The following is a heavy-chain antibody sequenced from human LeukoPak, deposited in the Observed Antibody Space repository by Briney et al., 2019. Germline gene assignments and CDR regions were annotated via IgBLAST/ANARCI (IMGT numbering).Heavy chain of an antibody. D-gene: IGHD6-6*01. CDR3: ARGELGYSSSYNWFDP. CDR1: GYTFTGYY. Sequence: ASVKVSCKASGYTFTGYYMHWVRQVPGQGLEWMGWINPNSGGTNYAQKFQGRVTMTRDTSISTAYMELSRLRSEDTAVYYCARGELGYSSSYNWFDPWGQGTLVTVSS. CDR2: INPNSGGT. J-gene: IGHJ5*02. V-gene: IGHV1-2*02.